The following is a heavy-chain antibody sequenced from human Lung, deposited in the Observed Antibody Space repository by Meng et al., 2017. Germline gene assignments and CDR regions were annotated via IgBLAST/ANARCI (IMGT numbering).Heavy chain of an antibody. CDR1: GGSFSDYY. CDR3: ARGPTTMAHDFDY. D-gene: IGHD4-11*01. CDR2: INHSGST. Sequence: QVQLQQGGGGLLKPSETLSLPGVVSGGSFSDYYWSWIRQPPGKGLEWIGEINHSGSTNYNPSLESRATISVDTSQNNLSLKLSSVTAADSAVYYCARGPTTMAHDFDYWGQGTLVTVSS. V-gene: IGHV4-34*01. J-gene: IGHJ4*02.